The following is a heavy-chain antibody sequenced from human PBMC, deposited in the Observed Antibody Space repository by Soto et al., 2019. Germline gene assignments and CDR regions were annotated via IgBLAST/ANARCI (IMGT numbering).Heavy chain of an antibody. CDR3: ASAPPWENSGTYDIHHYDS. V-gene: IGHV1-3*01. CDR2: INAGSGNT. J-gene: IGHJ4*02. D-gene: IGHD3-10*01. CDR1: GYTFTTDA. Sequence: QVQLGQSGAEVKRPGASVKVSCKSSGYTFTTDALHWLRQAPGQGLQRMGWINAGSGNTKYSLDVQGRVTFTRDTPATTAYMELSSLRSEDTAVYYCASAPPWENSGTYDIHHYDSWGQGTLVTVSS.